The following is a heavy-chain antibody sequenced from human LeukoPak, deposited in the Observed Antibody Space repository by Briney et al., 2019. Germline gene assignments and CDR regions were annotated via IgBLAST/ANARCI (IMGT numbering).Heavy chain of an antibody. Sequence: GCSLRLSCAASGFTFSTYWLSWVRQAPGKGLEWVANIKQDGSETYYADSVKGRFTISRDNAKNSLYLQMNSLRAEDTAVYYCARTWIQLWPPDYWGQGTLVTVSS. CDR3: ARTWIQLWPPDY. V-gene: IGHV3-7*03. J-gene: IGHJ4*02. CDR2: IKQDGSET. D-gene: IGHD5-18*01. CDR1: GFTFSTYW.